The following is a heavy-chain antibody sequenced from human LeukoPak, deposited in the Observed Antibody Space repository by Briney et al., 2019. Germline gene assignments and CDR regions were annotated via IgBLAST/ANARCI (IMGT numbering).Heavy chain of an antibody. CDR3: ARAVATIDYYFDY. Sequence: GASVKVSCKASGYTFTGYYMHWVRQAPGQGLEWMGWINPNSGGTNYAQKFQGRVTMTGDTSISTAYMELSRLRSDDTAVYYCARAVATIDYYFDYWGQGTLVTVSS. J-gene: IGHJ4*02. D-gene: IGHD5-12*01. CDR1: GYTFTGYY. CDR2: INPNSGGT. V-gene: IGHV1-2*02.